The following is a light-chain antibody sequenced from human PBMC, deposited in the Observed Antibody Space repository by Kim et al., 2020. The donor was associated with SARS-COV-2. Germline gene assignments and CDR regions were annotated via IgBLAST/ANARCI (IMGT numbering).Light chain of an antibody. V-gene: IGLV6-57*03. J-gene: IGLJ2*01. CDR1: SGSIDANY. CDR2: EDD. CDR3: QSYNRSNVI. Sequence: GKTVTTSCTRSSGSIDANYVQWYQQRPGGVPTTVIYEDDQRPSGVSDRFSGSIDNSSNSASLTISGLKTEDEADYYCQSYNRSNVIFGGGTQLTVL.